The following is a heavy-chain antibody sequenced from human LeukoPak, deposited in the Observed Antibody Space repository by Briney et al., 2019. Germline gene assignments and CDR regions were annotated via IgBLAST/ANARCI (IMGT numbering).Heavy chain of an antibody. CDR3: ARESPDLDYSCDY. Sequence: GASVKVSCKASGYTFTGYYMHWVRQAPGQGVEWMGWINHNSGGTNYAQKFQGRVTMTRDTSISTAYMELSRLRSDDTAVYYCARESPDLDYSCDYWGQGTLVTVSS. V-gene: IGHV1-2*02. CDR1: GYTFTGYY. D-gene: IGHD4-11*01. J-gene: IGHJ4*02. CDR2: INHNSGGT.